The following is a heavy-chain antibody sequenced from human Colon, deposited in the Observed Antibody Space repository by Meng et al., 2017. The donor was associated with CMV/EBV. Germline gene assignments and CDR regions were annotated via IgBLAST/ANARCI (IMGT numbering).Heavy chain of an antibody. CDR3: ARERRVTQLGL. D-gene: IGHD5-18*01. J-gene: IGHJ4*02. CDR2: IKNDRVTT. CDR1: GVTISNKR. V-gene: IGHV3-74*01. Sequence: LSCAVSGVTISNKRRHSVGREPGRGGLWVTRIKNDRVTTSYTASVKSRFTISRDNAKNPLYLKMNCLTAEDTAVYYCARERRVTQLGLWGQGTLVTVSS.